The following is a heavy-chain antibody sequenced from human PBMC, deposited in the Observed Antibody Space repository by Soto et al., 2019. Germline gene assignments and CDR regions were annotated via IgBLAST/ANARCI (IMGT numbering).Heavy chain of an antibody. V-gene: IGHV1-8*01. CDR2: MNPNSGNT. J-gene: IGHJ6*03. CDR3: ARTALSYYDFWSGYLAYYYYYYMDV. Sequence: ASVKVSCKASGYTFTSYDINWVRQATGQGLEWMGWMNPNSGNTGYAQKFQGRVTMTRNTSISTAYMELSSLRSEDTAVYYCARTALSYYDFWSGYLAYYYYYYMDVWGKGTTVTVSS. D-gene: IGHD3-3*01. CDR1: GYTFTSYD.